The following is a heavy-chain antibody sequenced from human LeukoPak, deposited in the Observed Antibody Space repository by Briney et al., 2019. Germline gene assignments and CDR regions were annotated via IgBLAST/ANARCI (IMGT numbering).Heavy chain of an antibody. V-gene: IGHV3-21*01. CDR3: ATYYDFWSGYDY. D-gene: IGHD3-3*01. CDR1: GLTLSSYA. Sequence: GGSLNPSFAASGLTLSSYAMNWFGKPPGKGVDWVPSISSSSSYIYYADSVKGRFTISRDNAKNSLYLQMNSLRAEDTAVYYCATYYDFWSGYDYWGQGTLVTVSS. J-gene: IGHJ4*02. CDR2: ISSSSSYI.